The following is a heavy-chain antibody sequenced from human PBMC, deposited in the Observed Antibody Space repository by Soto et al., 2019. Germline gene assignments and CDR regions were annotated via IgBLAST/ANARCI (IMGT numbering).Heavy chain of an antibody. J-gene: IGHJ4*02. CDR2: IYYSGST. D-gene: IGHD5-18*01. Sequence: ETLSLTCTVSGGSISSYYWSWIRQPPGKGLEWIGYIYYSGSTNYNPSLKSRVTISVDTSKNQFSLKLSSVTAADTAVYYCARGGTGRGYSYGWYYFDYWGQGTLVTVSS. CDR1: GGSISSYY. CDR3: ARGGTGRGYSYGWYYFDY. V-gene: IGHV4-59*01.